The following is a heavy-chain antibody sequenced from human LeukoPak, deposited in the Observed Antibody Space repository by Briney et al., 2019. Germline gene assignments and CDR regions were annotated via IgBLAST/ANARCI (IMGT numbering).Heavy chain of an antibody. CDR1: GASISSSNDY. CDR2: VYNSGST. Sequence: PSETLSLTCTVSGASISSSNDYWGWIRQPPGKGLEWIGSVYNSGSTFYNPSLESRVTISVETSKNQFSLKLSAVTAADTAVYYCGSGDYYHFDYWGQGTLVTVSS. J-gene: IGHJ4*02. D-gene: IGHD3-10*01. CDR3: GSGDYYHFDY. V-gene: IGHV4-39*07.